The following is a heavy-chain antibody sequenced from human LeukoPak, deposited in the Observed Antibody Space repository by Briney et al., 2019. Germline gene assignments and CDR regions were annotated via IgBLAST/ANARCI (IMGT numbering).Heavy chain of an antibody. J-gene: IGHJ3*02. CDR2: ISSSSSYI. V-gene: IGHV3-21*01. CDR3: ARDRLICSGGSCYPDAFDI. Sequence: GGSLRLSCAASGFTFSSYSMNWVRQAPGKGLEWVSSISSSSSYIYYADSVKGRFTISRDNAKNSLYLQMNSLRAEDTAVYYCARDRLICSGGSCYPDAFDIWGQGTMVTVSS. D-gene: IGHD2-15*01. CDR1: GFTFSSYS.